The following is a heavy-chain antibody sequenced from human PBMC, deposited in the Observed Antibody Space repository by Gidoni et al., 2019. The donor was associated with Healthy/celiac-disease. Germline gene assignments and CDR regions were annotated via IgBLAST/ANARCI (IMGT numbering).Heavy chain of an antibody. D-gene: IGHD2-2*01. CDR2: INHSGST. V-gene: IGHV4-34*01. Sequence: QVQLQQWGAGLLKPSETLSLTCAVYGGSFSGYYWSWIRQPPGKGLEWIGEINHSGSTNYNPSLKSRVTISVDTSKNQFSLKLSSVTAADTAVYYCAEGSRGAFDIWGQGTMVTVSS. J-gene: IGHJ3*02. CDR3: AEGSRGAFDI. CDR1: GGSFSGYY.